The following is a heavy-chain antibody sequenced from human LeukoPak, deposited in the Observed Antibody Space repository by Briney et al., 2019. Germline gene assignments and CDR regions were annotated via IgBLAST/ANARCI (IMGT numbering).Heavy chain of an antibody. J-gene: IGHJ4*02. CDR3: ARRACSGDSCLDY. V-gene: IGHV5-51*01. Sequence: GESLKISCKGSGFSVTTYGIDWVRQTPGKGLEWMGIIYLGDSDTRYNPSFQGQVTISGDKSINTAYVHWRNLKASDTAIYYCARRACSGDSCLDYWGQGTLVTVSS. CDR2: IYLGDSDT. D-gene: IGHD2-15*01. CDR1: GFSVTTYG.